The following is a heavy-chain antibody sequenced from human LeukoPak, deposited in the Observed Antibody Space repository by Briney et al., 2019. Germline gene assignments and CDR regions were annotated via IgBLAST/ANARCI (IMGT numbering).Heavy chain of an antibody. Sequence: GGSLRLSCAASGFTFSDYYMSWIRQAPGKGLEWVSYISSSGSTIYYADSVEGRFTISRDNAKNSLYLQMNSLRAEDTAVYYCARDEVTTRWVTAEYFQHWGQGTLVTVSS. J-gene: IGHJ1*01. V-gene: IGHV3-11*01. CDR2: ISSSGSTI. CDR3: ARDEVTTRWVTAEYFQH. D-gene: IGHD4-17*01. CDR1: GFTFSDYY.